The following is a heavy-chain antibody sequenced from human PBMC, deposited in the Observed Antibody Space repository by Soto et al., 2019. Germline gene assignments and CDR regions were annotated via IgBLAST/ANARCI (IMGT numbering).Heavy chain of an antibody. Sequence: SVKVSCKASGGTFSSYAISWVRQAPGQGLEWMGGIIPIFGTANYAQKFQGRVTITADESTSTAYMELSSLRSEDTAVYYCARVISGWYVGTDYWGQGTLVTVSS. CDR2: IIPIFGTA. CDR1: GGTFSSYA. V-gene: IGHV1-69*13. CDR3: ARVISGWYVGTDY. D-gene: IGHD6-19*01. J-gene: IGHJ4*02.